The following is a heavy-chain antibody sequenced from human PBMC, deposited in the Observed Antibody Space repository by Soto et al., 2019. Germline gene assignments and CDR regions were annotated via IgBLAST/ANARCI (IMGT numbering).Heavy chain of an antibody. Sequence: LRLSCVVSGFTFNNAWMSWVRQAPGKGLEWVGRIKSKSEGETTDYAAPVKGRFTISRDDSKNTLYLQMDSLRTEDTAVYYCTTVTVVNVHSDYWGQGTLVTVSS. CDR2: IKSKSEGETT. J-gene: IGHJ4*02. CDR1: GFTFNNAW. D-gene: IGHD3-10*02. V-gene: IGHV3-15*01. CDR3: TTVTVVNVHSDY.